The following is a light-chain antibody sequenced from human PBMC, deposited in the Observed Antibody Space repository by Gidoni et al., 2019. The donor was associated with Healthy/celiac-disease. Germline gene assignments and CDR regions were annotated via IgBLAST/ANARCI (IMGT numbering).Light chain of an antibody. CDR2: GAS. J-gene: IGKJ1*01. CDR1: QRVGSSY. CDR3: QQYGSSPWT. V-gene: IGKV3-20*01. Sequence: EIVLTPPPGTPSFSSGEEATLPCCASQRVGSSYLAWYQQKPGQAPRLLIYGASTRATGIPDRFSGSGSGTDFTLTISRLEPEDFAVYYCQQYGSSPWTFGQGTKVEIK.